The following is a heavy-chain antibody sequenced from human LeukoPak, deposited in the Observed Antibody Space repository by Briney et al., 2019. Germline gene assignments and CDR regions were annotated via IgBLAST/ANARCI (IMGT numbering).Heavy chain of an antibody. CDR1: GNTFTSYG. CDR2: ISGYNGNT. Sequence: ASVKVSCKASGNTFTSYGFSWVRQAPGQGLEWMGWISGYNGNTKYAQKFQGRVTMTTDTSTSTAYMELRSLRSDDTAVFYCARDGYSSSWSLDYWGQGTLVTVSS. D-gene: IGHD6-13*01. V-gene: IGHV1-18*01. J-gene: IGHJ4*02. CDR3: ARDGYSSSWSLDY.